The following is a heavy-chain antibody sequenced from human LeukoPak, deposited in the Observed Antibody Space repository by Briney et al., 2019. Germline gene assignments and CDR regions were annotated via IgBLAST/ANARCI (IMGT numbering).Heavy chain of an antibody. J-gene: IGHJ5*02. Sequence: GGSLRLSCAASGFTFSSYAMSWVRQAPGKGLEWVSAISGSGGSTYYADSVKGRFTISRDNSKNTLYLQMNSLRAEDTAVYYCAKDPQQLVSAYNWFDPWGQGTLVIVSS. V-gene: IGHV3-23*01. CDR1: GFTFSSYA. D-gene: IGHD6-13*01. CDR2: ISGSGGST. CDR3: AKDPQQLVSAYNWFDP.